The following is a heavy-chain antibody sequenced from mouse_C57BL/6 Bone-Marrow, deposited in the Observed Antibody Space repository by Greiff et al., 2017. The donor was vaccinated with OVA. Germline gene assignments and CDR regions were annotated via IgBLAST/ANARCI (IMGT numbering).Heavy chain of an antibody. V-gene: IGHV5-6*01. CDR3: ARHSPYDYDY. CDR2: ISSGGSYT. Sequence: EVNVVESGGDLVKPGGSLKLSCAASGFTFSSYGMSWVRQTPDKRLEWVATISSGGSYTYYPDSVKGRFTISRDNAKNTLYLQMSSLKSEDTAMYYCARHSPYDYDYWGQGTTLTVSS. CDR1: GFTFSSYG. J-gene: IGHJ2*01. D-gene: IGHD2-4*01.